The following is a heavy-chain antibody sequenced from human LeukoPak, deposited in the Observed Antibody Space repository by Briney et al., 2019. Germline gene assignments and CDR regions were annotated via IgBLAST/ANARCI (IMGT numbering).Heavy chain of an antibody. Sequence: SETLSLTCTVSGGSISSHYWSWIRQPPGKGLEWIGYIYYSGSTNYNPSLKSRVTISVDTSKNQFSLKLSSVTAADTAVYYCALGGYHMDVWGKGTTVTVSS. V-gene: IGHV4-59*11. J-gene: IGHJ6*03. CDR2: IYYSGST. D-gene: IGHD3-16*01. CDR1: GGSISSHY. CDR3: ALGGYHMDV.